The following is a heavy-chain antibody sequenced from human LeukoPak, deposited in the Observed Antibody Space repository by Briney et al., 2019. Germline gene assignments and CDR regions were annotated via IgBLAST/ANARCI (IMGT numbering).Heavy chain of an antibody. J-gene: IGHJ4*02. V-gene: IGHV1-18*04. D-gene: IGHD5-24*01. CDR1: GYTFTGYY. CDR2: ISAYNGNT. CDR3: AIGGERWLQLAYDY. Sequence: ASVKVSCKASGYTFTGYYMHWVRQAPGQGLEWMGWISAYNGNTNYAQKLQGRVTMTTDTSTSTAYMELRSLRSDDTAVYYCAIGGERWLQLAYDYWGQGTLVTVSS.